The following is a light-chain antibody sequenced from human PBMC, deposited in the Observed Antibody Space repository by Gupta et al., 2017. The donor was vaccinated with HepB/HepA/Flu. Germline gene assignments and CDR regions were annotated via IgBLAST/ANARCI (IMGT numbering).Light chain of an antibody. V-gene: IGLV1-51*01. CDR1: SSNVGYNY. Sequence: QSVLTQPPSVSAAPGQRVTISCSGSSSNVGYNYVSWYQHLPGAAPKLLIYDDEKRPSGIPDGFSGSKYGTSATMGITGLQTGDEADYYCGVGDSSMDAGVFGGGTRRTVL. J-gene: IGLJ2*01. CDR2: DDE. CDR3: GVGDSSMDAGV.